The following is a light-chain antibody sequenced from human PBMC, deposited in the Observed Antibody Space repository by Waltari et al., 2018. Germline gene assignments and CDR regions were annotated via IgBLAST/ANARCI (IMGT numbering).Light chain of an antibody. CDR3: ASWDDSLNGHWV. Sequence: QSVLTQPPSASGTPGPRVTISCSGSASNIGGNLVNWYQQPPGKAPKLLIYRSDQRPAGVPDRFSGSKTGTSASLAISGLQSDDEADYFCASWDDSLNGHWVFGGGTKVTVL. V-gene: IGLV1-44*01. J-gene: IGLJ3*02. CDR1: ASNIGGNL. CDR2: RSD.